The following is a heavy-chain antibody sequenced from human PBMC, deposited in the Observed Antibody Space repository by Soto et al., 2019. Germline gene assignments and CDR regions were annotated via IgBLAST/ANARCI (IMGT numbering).Heavy chain of an antibody. Sequence: ASVKVSCKASGGTFSSYAISWVRQAPGRGLEWMGRIIPILGIANYAQKFQGRVTITADKSTSTAYMELSSLRSEDTAVYYCARDESSGYYYDSSGYFRSSWFDPWGQGTLVTVS. CDR1: GGTFSSYA. V-gene: IGHV1-69*04. D-gene: IGHD3-22*01. CDR2: IIPILGIA. J-gene: IGHJ5*02. CDR3: ARDESSGYYYDSSGYFRSSWFDP.